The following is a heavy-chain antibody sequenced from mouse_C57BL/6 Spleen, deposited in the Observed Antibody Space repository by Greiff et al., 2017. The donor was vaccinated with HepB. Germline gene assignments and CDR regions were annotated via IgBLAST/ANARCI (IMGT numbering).Heavy chain of an antibody. D-gene: IGHD2-3*01. V-gene: IGHV5-6*02. Sequence: DVKLVESGGDLVKPGGSLKLSCAASGFTFSSYGMSWVRQTPDKRLEWVATISSGGSYTYYPDSVKGRFTISRDNAKNTLYLQMSSLKSEDTAMYYCARLYDGYYVMDYWGQGTSVTVSS. CDR1: GFTFSSYG. CDR3: ARLYDGYYVMDY. J-gene: IGHJ4*01. CDR2: ISSGGSYT.